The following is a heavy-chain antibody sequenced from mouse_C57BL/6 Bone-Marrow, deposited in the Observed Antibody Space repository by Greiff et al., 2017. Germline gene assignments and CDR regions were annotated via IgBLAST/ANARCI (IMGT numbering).Heavy chain of an antibody. Sequence: VQLQQSGAELARPGASVKLSCKASGYTFTSYGISWVKQSTGQGLEWIGEISTRSGNPSSNEKLNGKATLTADKSSSTAYMGLRSLTSEDSAVYFCARRAGSSYFDGWGTGTTVTVSS. CDR1: GYTFTSYG. V-gene: IGHV1-81*01. J-gene: IGHJ1*03. D-gene: IGHD1-1*01. CDR3: ARRAGSSYFDG. CDR2: ISTRSGNP.